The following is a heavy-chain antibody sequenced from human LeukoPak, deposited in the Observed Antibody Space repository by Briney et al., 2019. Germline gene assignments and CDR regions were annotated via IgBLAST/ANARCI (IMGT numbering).Heavy chain of an antibody. CDR2: MYTSGST. D-gene: IGHD6-6*01. V-gene: IGHV4-61*02. CDR3: ARGEKGSSSGSINY. J-gene: IGHJ4*02. Sequence: PLETLSLTCTVSGGSINSGTYYWSWIRQPAGKGLEWIGRMYTSGSTNYNPSLESRVTISVDTSKNQFSLKLSSVTAADTAVYYCARGEKGSSSGSINYWGQGTLVTVSS. CDR1: GGSINSGTYY.